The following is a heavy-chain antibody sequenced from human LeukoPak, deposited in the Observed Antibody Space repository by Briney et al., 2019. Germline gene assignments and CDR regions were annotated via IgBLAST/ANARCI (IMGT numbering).Heavy chain of an antibody. Sequence: SETLSLTCTVSGGSISSYYWSWIRQPPGKGLEWIGYIYYSGSTNYNPSLKSRVTMSVDTSNNQFSLKLSSVTAADTAVYYCARDPGGLANWFDPWGQGTLVTVSS. CDR1: GGSISSYY. CDR3: ARDPGGLANWFDP. CDR2: IYYSGST. V-gene: IGHV4-59*12. J-gene: IGHJ5*02. D-gene: IGHD2-8*01.